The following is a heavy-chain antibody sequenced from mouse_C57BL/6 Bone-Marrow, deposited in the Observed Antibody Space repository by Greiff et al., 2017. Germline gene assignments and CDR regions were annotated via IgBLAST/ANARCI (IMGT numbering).Heavy chain of an antibody. CDR2: IDPENGDT. Sequence: VHVKQSGAELVRPGASVKLSCTASGFNIKDDYMHWVKQRPEQGLEWIGWIDPENGDTEYASKFQGKATITADTSSNTAYLQLSSLTSEDTAVYYCTTGSLYYYAMDYWGQGTSVTVSS. CDR3: TTGSLYYYAMDY. D-gene: IGHD6-5*01. CDR1: GFNIKDDY. J-gene: IGHJ4*01. V-gene: IGHV14-4*01.